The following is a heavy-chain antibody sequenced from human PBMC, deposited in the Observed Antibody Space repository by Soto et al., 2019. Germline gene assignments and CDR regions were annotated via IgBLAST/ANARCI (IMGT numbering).Heavy chain of an antibody. J-gene: IGHJ6*02. CDR3: ARDQGATYYDFWSGYPRGYGMDV. CDR1: GFTFSSYA. Sequence: GGSLRLSCAASGFTFSSYAMHWVRQAPGKGLEWVAVISYDGSNKYYADSVKGRFTISRDSSKNTLYLQMNSLRAEDTAVYYCARDQGATYYDFWSGYPRGYGMDVWGQGTTVTISS. D-gene: IGHD3-3*01. V-gene: IGHV3-30-3*01. CDR2: ISYDGSNK.